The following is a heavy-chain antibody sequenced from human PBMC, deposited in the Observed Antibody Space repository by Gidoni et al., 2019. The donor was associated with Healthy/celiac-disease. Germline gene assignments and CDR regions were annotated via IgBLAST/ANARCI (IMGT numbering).Heavy chain of an antibody. CDR1: GFTFSSDG. CDR3: AKLAAACTDFDY. J-gene: IGHJ4*02. Sequence: QEQLVHAGGGVVQPGRSLRLCCAASGFTFSSDGMNWVRQAPGKGLAWVAVISYDGSNKYYADSVKGLFTISRYNSKNTLYLQMNSLRAEDTAVYYCAKLAAACTDFDYWGQGTLVTVSS. V-gene: IGHV3-30*18. CDR2: ISYDGSNK. D-gene: IGHD6-13*01.